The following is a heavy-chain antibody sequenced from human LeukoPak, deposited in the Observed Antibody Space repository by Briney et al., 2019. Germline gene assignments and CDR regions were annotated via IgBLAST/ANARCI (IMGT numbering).Heavy chain of an antibody. CDR2: ISYDGSNK. J-gene: IGHJ4*02. CDR1: GFTFSSYA. D-gene: IGHD3-22*01. V-gene: IGHV3-30-3*01. CDR3: ASSYYDSSGYKGFDY. Sequence: PGGSLRLSCAASGFTFSSYAMHWVRQAPGKGLEWVAVISYDGSNKYYADSVKGRFTISRDNAKNSLYLQMNSLRAEDTAVYYCASSYYDSSGYKGFDYWGQGTLVTVSS.